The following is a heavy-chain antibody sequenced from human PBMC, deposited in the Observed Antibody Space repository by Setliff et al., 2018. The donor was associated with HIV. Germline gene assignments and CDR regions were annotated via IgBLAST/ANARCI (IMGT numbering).Heavy chain of an antibody. V-gene: IGHV1-2*02. Sequence: ASVKVSCKASGYTFIGHYIHWVRQAPGQGLEWMGWINPNSGDTKYAQKFQDRVSLTRDTSLSTAYMELSSLTSDDTAIYYCARDMFEIWERSLAKGDEFDPWGQGILVTVSS. CDR1: GYTFIGHY. CDR3: ARDMFEIWERSLAKGDEFDP. J-gene: IGHJ5*02. CDR2: INPNSGDT. D-gene: IGHD3-10*02.